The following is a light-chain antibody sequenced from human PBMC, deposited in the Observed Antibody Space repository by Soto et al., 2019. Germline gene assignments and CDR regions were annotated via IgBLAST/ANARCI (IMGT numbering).Light chain of an antibody. Sequence: EIVLTQSPATLSLSPGERATLSCRASQSVSSYLAWYQQKPGQAPRLLIYDASNRATGIPARFSGSGSGTDFTLTISRLEPEDFAVYYCQQRSNWPPGSTFGPGTKVDIK. CDR3: QQRSNWPPGST. CDR2: DAS. J-gene: IGKJ3*01. V-gene: IGKV3-11*01. CDR1: QSVSSY.